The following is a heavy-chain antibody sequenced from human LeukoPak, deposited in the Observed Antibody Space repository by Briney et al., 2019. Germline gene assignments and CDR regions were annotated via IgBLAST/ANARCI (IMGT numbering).Heavy chain of an antibody. V-gene: IGHV4-59*01. J-gene: IGHJ6*02. Sequence: SETLSLTCTVSGGSISSYYWTWIRQPPGKGLEWIGYISYSGSTNYNPSLKSRVTISVDTSKNQFSLKLSSVTAADTAVYYCARGHGGNSEGMDVWGQGTTVTVSS. CDR2: ISYSGST. D-gene: IGHD4-23*01. CDR1: GGSISSYY. CDR3: ARGHGGNSEGMDV.